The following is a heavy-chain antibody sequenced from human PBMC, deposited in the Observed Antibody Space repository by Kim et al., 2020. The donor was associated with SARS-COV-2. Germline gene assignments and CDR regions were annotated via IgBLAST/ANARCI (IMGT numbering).Heavy chain of an antibody. CDR2: SP. Sequence: SPSYAASGKGRFTISRDNSKNTLSLQMNSLRVEDTAVYYCARGGVNLGDYWGQGTLVTVSS. CDR3: ARGGVNLGDY. J-gene: IGHJ4*02. D-gene: IGHD1-26*01. V-gene: IGHV3-23*01.